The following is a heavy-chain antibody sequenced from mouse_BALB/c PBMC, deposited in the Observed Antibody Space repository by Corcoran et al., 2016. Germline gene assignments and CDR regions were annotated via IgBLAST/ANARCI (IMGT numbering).Heavy chain of an antibody. D-gene: IGHD2-1*01. CDR2: INTYTGEP. CDR1: GYTFTNYG. V-gene: IGHV9-1*02. J-gene: IGHJ2*01. Sequence: QIQLVQSGPELKKPGETVKISCKASGYTFTNYGMNWVKQAPGKGLKWMGWINTYTGEPTYADDFKGRFAFSLETSVSTAYLQINNLKNEDMASYFCARWWGNYYFDYWGQGTTLTVSS. CDR3: ARWWGNYYFDY.